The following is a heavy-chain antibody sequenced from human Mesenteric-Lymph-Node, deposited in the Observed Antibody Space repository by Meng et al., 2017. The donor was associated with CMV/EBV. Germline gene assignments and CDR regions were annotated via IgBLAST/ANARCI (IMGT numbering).Heavy chain of an antibody. CDR2: ITYSSAST. Sequence: GESLKISCAASGFTFSTYGMNWVRQAPGKGLEWVSSITYSSASTYYADSVRGRFTISRDNAKNSLFLQMNSLRVEETAVYYCAKEEGGGIDYWGQGTLVTVSS. J-gene: IGHJ4*02. CDR3: AKEEGGGIDY. CDR1: GFTFSTYG. V-gene: IGHV3-21*01. D-gene: IGHD2-15*01.